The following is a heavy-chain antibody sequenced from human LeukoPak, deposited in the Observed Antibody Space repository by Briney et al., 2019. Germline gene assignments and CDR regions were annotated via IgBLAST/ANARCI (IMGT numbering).Heavy chain of an antibody. CDR2: ISGSGGST. V-gene: IGHV3-23*01. D-gene: IGHD2-15*01. Sequence: PGGSLRLSCAASGFTFSSYAMSWVRQAPGKGLEWVSAISGSGGSTYYADSVKGRFTISRDNSKNTLYLQMNSLRAEDMAVYYCAKEYCSGGSCYAENYYYGMDVWGQGTTVTVSS. CDR3: AKEYCSGGSCYAENYYYGMDV. CDR1: GFTFSSYA. J-gene: IGHJ6*02.